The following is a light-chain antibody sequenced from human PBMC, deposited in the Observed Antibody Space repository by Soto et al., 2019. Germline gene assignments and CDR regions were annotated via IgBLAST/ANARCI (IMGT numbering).Light chain of an antibody. V-gene: IGKV3-20*01. J-gene: IGKJ2*01. Sequence: EIVLTQSPGTLSLSPGERATLSCRASQSVSSSYLAWYQQKPGQAPRLLIYGASNRATGIPDRFSGSGSGTDFTLTIRSLEPEDFAIYYCQQYRRSPYTFGQGTKREIK. CDR2: GAS. CDR3: QQYRRSPYT. CDR1: QSVSSSY.